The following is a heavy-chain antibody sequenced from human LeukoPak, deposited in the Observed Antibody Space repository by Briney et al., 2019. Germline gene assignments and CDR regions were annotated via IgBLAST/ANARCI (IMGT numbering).Heavy chain of an antibody. V-gene: IGHV3-23*01. Sequence: HSGGSLRLSCAASGFTFISFAMSWVRQAPGKGLEWVSTISRTGVATYYANSVKGRFTISRDNSKNTVYLQMNSLRAEDTAVYYCAKHSHDGSAPYYEVQFDSWGQGTLVTVSS. D-gene: IGHD3-22*01. CDR2: ISRTGVAT. J-gene: IGHJ4*02. CDR3: AKHSHDGSAPYYEVQFDS. CDR1: GFTFISFA.